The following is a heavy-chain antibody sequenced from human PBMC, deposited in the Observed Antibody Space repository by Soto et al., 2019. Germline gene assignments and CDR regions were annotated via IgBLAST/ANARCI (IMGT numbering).Heavy chain of an antibody. D-gene: IGHD6-6*01. Sequence: ASVKVSCKASGYTFTGYYMHWVRQAPGQGLEWMGWINPNSGGTNYAQKFQGWVTMTRDTSISTAYMELSRLRSDDTAVYYCARDLIRAVEYSSSSSDYYCGMDVWGQGTTVTVSS. J-gene: IGHJ6*02. CDR2: INPNSGGT. CDR3: ARDLIRAVEYSSSSSDYYCGMDV. CDR1: GYTFTGYY. V-gene: IGHV1-2*04.